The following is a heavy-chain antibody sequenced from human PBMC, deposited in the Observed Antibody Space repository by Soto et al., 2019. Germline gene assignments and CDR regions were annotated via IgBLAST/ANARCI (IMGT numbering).Heavy chain of an antibody. CDR1: GFSLTTSGVC. Sequence: QITLNESGPTVVRPTETLTLTCRFSGFSLTTSGVCVGWIHQSPGKAPEWLALIYWDDDKRYSASLKSRLTITKDTSKNQVVLTVSDLDPTDTATYHCAHRVLRTVFGLVTTTAIYFDFWGQGTPVAVSS. CDR3: AHRVLRTVFGLVTTTAIYFDF. D-gene: IGHD3-3*01. CDR2: IYWDDDK. V-gene: IGHV2-5*02. J-gene: IGHJ4*02.